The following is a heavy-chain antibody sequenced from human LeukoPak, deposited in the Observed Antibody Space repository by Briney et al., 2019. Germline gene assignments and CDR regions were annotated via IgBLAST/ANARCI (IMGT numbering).Heavy chain of an antibody. D-gene: IGHD6-19*01. CDR3: ARGFISGWGFSYWFDP. CDR2: INHSGST. CDR1: GGSFSGYY. J-gene: IGHJ5*02. V-gene: IGHV4-34*01. Sequence: KPSATLSLTCAVYGGSFSGYYWSWIRQPPGKGLEWIGEINHSGSTNYNPSLKSRVTISVDTSKNQFSLKLSSVTAADTAVYYCARGFISGWGFSYWFDPWGQGTLVTVSS.